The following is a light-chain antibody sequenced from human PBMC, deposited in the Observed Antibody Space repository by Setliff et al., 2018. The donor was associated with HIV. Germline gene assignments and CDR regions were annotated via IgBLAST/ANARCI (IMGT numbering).Light chain of an antibody. V-gene: IGLV2-8*01. CDR2: EVS. CDR3: CSYAGTYTYV. J-gene: IGLJ1*01. Sequence: QSALTQPPSASGSPGQSVTISCTGTSSDVGAYNYVSWYQQHPGKAPKLIISEVSKRPSGVPDRFSGSKSGDTASLTISGLQSEDEADYYCCSYAGTYTYVFGSGTSHRP. CDR1: SSDVGAYNY.